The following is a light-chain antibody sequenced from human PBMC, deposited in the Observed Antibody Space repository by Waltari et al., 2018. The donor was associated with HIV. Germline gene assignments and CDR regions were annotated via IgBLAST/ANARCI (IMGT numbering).Light chain of an antibody. Sequence: EIVLTQSPSTLSVSPGETATLSCTGRQSVSSTLAWDKQQPGQAPRLLIYGASTRATGIPAKFSGSGSGTEFTLTISSLKSEDFAVYYCQQYYNWPRTFGQGTKVEIK. CDR1: QSVSST. J-gene: IGKJ1*01. CDR2: GAS. V-gene: IGKV3-15*01. CDR3: QQYYNWPRT.